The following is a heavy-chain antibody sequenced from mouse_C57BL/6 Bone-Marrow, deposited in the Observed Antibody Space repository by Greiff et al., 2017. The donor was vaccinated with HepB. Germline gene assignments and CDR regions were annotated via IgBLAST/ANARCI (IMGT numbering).Heavy chain of an antibody. CDR3: ARLGGSAWFAY. D-gene: IGHD1-1*01. CDR1: GYTFTSYG. J-gene: IGHJ3*01. V-gene: IGHV1-81*01. Sequence: VKLVESGAELARPGASVKLSCKASGYTFTSYGISWVKQRTGQGLEWIGEIYPRSGNTYYNEKFKGKATLTADKSSSTAYMELRSLTSEDSAVYFCARLGGSAWFAYWGQGTLVTVSA. CDR2: IYPRSGNT.